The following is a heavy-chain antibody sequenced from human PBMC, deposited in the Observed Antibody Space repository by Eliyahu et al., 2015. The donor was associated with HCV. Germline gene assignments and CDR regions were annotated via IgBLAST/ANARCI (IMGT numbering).Heavy chain of an antibody. Sequence: EVQLVXSGGGLVKPGGSLRLSCAASGXTFRTAWMXWVRQAPGKGLEWVGRIKSKTDGGTTDYAAPVKGRFTISRDDSKNTLYLQMNSLKTEDTAVYYCTTDAWLVGDYWGQGTLVTVSS. CDR3: TTDAWLVGDY. CDR2: IKSKTDGGTT. J-gene: IGHJ4*02. CDR1: GXTFRTAW. V-gene: IGHV3-15*01. D-gene: IGHD6-19*01.